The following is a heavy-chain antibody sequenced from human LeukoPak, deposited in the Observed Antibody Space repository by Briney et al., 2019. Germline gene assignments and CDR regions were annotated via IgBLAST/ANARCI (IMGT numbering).Heavy chain of an antibody. CDR3: ARGAYFYGSGINWFDP. D-gene: IGHD3-10*01. J-gene: IGHJ5*02. CDR2: IYYSGST. CDR1: GGSISSYY. Sequence: SETLSLTCTVSGGSISSYYWNWIRQPPGKGLEWIGYIYYSGSTNYNSSLKSRVIISVDTSKNQFSLKLSYVTAADTAVYYCARGAYFYGSGINWFDPWGQGTLVTVSS. V-gene: IGHV4-59*08.